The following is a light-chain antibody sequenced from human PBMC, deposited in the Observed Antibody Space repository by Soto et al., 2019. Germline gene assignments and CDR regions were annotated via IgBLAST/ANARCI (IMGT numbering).Light chain of an antibody. CDR2: GAS. Sequence: EIVMTQSPATLSVSPGERATLSCRASQSVSSNLAWYQQKPGQAPRLLIYGASTRATGIPARFSGSGSGTEFTLTISSLQSEDFAVYYCQQHNNWPWTFGQGTKVDSK. V-gene: IGKV3-15*01. CDR1: QSVSSN. CDR3: QQHNNWPWT. J-gene: IGKJ1*01.